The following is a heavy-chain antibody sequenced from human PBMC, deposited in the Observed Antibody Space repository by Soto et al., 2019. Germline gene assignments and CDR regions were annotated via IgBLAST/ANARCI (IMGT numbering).Heavy chain of an antibody. V-gene: IGHV3-23*01. J-gene: IGHJ4*02. CDR1: GFIFSNYA. Sequence: EVQLLESGGGLVQPGGSLRLSCAPSGFIFSNYAMSWVRQARGKGLEWVSAISGSGADTYYTESVKGRFTISRDNFKNTLYLQMNSLRAEDTAVYYCAKDTGRGGGSVFDYWGQGTLVTGSS. D-gene: IGHD2-15*01. CDR2: ISGSGADT. CDR3: AKDTGRGGGSVFDY.